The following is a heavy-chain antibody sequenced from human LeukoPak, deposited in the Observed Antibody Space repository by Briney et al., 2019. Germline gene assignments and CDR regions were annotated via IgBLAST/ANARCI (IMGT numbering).Heavy chain of an antibody. CDR1: GFTFSSYG. V-gene: IGHV3-30*02. CDR3: AKREIPHGDQYYFDY. CDR2: IRYDGSNK. J-gene: IGHJ4*02. Sequence: PGGSLRLSCAASGFTFSSYGMHWVRQAPGKGLEWVAFIRYDGSNKYYADSVKGRFTISRDNSKNTLYLQMNSLRAEDTAVYYCAKREIPHGDQYYFDYWSQGTLVTVSS. D-gene: IGHD4-17*01.